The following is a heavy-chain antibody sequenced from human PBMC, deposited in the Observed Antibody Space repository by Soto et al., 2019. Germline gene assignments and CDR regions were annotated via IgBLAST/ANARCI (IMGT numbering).Heavy chain of an antibody. D-gene: IGHD3-22*01. V-gene: IGHV4-39*01. CDR1: GGSISSSSYY. CDR2: IYYSGST. CDR3: ARHVRPITMINY. Sequence: SETLSLTCTVSGGSISSSSYYWGWIRQPPGKGLEWIGSIYYSGSTYYNPSLKSRVTISVDTSKNQFSLKLSSVTAAYTAVYYCARHVRPITMINYWGQVTRVTVS. J-gene: IGHJ4*02.